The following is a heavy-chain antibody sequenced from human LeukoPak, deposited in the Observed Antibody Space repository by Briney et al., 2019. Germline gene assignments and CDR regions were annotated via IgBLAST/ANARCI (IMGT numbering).Heavy chain of an antibody. CDR2: VKSKADDGTT. V-gene: IGHV3-15*01. J-gene: IGHJ3*02. D-gene: IGHD3-10*01. Sequence: GGSLRLSCTGSGFTFGDYAMSWVRQAPGKGLEWVGRVKSKADDGTTDYAAPVQGRFTISRDDSKNTLSLQMNSLKTEDTAVYYCATEGGSGSYYGDDAFDMWGQGTMVTVSS. CDR3: ATEGGSGSYYGDDAFDM. CDR1: GFTFGDYA.